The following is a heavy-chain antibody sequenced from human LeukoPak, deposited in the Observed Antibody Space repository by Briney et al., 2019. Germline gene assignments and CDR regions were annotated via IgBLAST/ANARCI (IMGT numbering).Heavy chain of an antibody. CDR3: ARGSTESGGSALYYYYYMDV. Sequence: ASVKVSCKASGGTFSSYAISWVRQAPGQGLEWMGRTIPILGIANYAQKFQGRVTITADKSTSTAYMELSSLRSEDTAVYYCARGSTESGGSALYYYYYMDVWGKGTTVTVSS. D-gene: IGHD2-15*01. CDR2: TIPILGIA. CDR1: GGTFSSYA. V-gene: IGHV1-69*04. J-gene: IGHJ6*03.